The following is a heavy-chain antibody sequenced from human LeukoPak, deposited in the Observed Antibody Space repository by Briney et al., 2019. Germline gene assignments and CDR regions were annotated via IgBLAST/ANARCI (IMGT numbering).Heavy chain of an antibody. CDR3: ARSPYIVVVPAARGGAVRPKGRRVGWFDP. J-gene: IGHJ5*02. CDR2: LYPGDCDT. Sequence: GESLMISCRGSGYSFISYWIGWVGQLPGEGLEGMGILYPGDCDTRYYASFQGQVTISADKSISTAYLQWSSLKASDTAMYYCARSPYIVVVPAARGGAVRPKGRRVGWFDPWGQGTLVTVSS. D-gene: IGHD2-2*01. V-gene: IGHV5-51*01. CDR1: GYSFISYW.